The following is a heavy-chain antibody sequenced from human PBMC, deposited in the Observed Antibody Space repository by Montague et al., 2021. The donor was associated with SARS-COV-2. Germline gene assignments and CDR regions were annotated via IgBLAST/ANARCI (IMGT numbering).Heavy chain of an antibody. V-gene: IGHV4-30-2*01. CDR2: ILNTGST. CDR3: ARGAYPPDAFDV. CDR1: GGSINSGGYY. J-gene: IGHJ3*01. Sequence: TLSLTCAVSGGSINSGGYYWSWIRQPPGKGLEWIGHILNTGSTYYNTSLWSRVPISVDRSTSQFSLNLTSMTAADTAVYYCARGAYPPDAFDVWGQGTMVTVSS.